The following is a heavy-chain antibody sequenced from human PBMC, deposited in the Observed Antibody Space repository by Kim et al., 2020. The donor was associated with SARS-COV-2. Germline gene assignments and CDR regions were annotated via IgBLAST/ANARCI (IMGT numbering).Heavy chain of an antibody. CDR2: GST. V-gene: IGHV4-39*01. D-gene: IGHD6-13*01. J-gene: IGHJ4*02. CDR3: ASVAGTLDY. Sequence: GSTYYTPSLKSRVTISVDTSKNQFALKLSSVTAADTAVYYCASVAGTLDYWGQGTLVTVSS.